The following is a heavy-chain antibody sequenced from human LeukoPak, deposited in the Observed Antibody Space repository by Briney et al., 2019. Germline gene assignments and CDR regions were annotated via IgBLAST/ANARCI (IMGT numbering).Heavy chain of an antibody. CDR2: INPSGGST. D-gene: IGHD1-26*01. CDR3: ARDRVSGSYPSD. Sequence: ASVKLSCTASGYTFTSYYMHWVRQAPGQGLEWMGIINPSGGSTSYAQKFQGRVTMTRDTSTSTVYMELSSLRSEDTAVYYCARDRVSGSYPSDWGQGTLVTVSS. J-gene: IGHJ4*02. CDR1: GYTFTSYY. V-gene: IGHV1-46*01.